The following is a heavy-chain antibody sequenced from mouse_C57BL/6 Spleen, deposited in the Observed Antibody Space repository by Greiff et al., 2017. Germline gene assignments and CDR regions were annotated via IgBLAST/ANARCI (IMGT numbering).Heavy chain of an antibody. D-gene: IGHD1-1*01. Sequence: VQLQQSGTVLARPGASVKMSCKTSGYTFTSYWMHWVKQRPGQGLEWIGAIYPGNSDNSYNQKFKGKAKLTAVTSASTAYMELSSLTNEDSAVYYCTRDYGSSYGAMDYWGQGTSVTVSS. CDR2: IYPGNSDN. CDR1: GYTFTSYW. J-gene: IGHJ4*01. V-gene: IGHV1-5*01. CDR3: TRDYGSSYGAMDY.